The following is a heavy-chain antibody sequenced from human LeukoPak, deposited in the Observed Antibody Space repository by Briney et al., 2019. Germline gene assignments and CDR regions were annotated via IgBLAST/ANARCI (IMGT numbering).Heavy chain of an antibody. CDR2: IYDSGTT. V-gene: IGHV3-53*01. J-gene: IGHJ4*02. CDR1: GITLRNHW. Sequence: PGGSLRLSCAASGITLRNHWMHWVRQAPGKGLEWVSVIYDSGTTYYADSVKGRFLIFRDTSKNTVDLQMNSLRVEDTAVYYCAGRRSSGWYAYWGQGTLVTVSS. CDR3: AGRRSSGWYAY. D-gene: IGHD6-19*01.